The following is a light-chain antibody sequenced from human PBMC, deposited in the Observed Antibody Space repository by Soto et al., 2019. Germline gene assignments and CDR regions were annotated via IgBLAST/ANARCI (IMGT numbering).Light chain of an antibody. CDR3: KQANSFPLT. V-gene: IGKV1D-12*01. CDR2: AVS. Sequence: DIQMTQSPDSVSASVGDSITITCRASQPISSWVVWYQQKPGQAPKLLIYAVSRLQGGVPLRFSGSGSGTDFTLTINPLQPEDFATYYCKQANSFPLTFGGGTRVEVK. J-gene: IGKJ4*01. CDR1: QPISSW.